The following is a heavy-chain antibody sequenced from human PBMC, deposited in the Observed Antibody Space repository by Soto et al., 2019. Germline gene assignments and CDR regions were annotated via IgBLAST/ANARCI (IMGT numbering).Heavy chain of an antibody. Sequence: QVQLVQSGAEVKKPGASVKVSCKASGYTFTNYYMHWVRQAPGQGLEWVGIIDPNGGNTSNGQNVQDRVIMIRDTSTNTVYMELRSLRSEDTAVYYCAREGGRRNYYDSSGYFFDNWGQGTLVTVSS. CDR1: GYTFTNYY. CDR3: AREGGRRNYYDSSGYFFDN. CDR2: IDPNGGNT. D-gene: IGHD3-22*01. J-gene: IGHJ4*02. V-gene: IGHV1-46*01.